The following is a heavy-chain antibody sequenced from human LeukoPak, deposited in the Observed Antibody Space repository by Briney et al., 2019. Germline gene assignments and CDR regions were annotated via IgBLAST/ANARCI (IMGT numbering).Heavy chain of an antibody. CDR1: GFTFSSYS. J-gene: IGHJ4*02. V-gene: IGHV3-21*01. CDR3: ARDKYGSGSYLRDYFDY. CDR2: ISSSSSYI. Sequence: GGSLRLSCAASGFTFSSYSMNWVRQAPGKGLEWVSSISSSSSYIYYADSVKGRFTISRDNAKNSLYLQMNSLRAEDTAVYYCARDKYGSGSYLRDYFDYWGQGTLVTVSS. D-gene: IGHD3-10*01.